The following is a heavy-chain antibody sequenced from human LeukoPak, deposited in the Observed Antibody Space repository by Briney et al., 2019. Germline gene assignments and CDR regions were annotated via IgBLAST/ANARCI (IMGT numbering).Heavy chain of an antibody. CDR1: GFTFSSYA. CDR2: ISGGDGST. V-gene: IGHV3-23*01. D-gene: IGHD1-26*01. Sequence: GGSLRLSCAASGFTFSSYAMSWVRQAPGKGLEWVSTISGGDGSTYYAVSVKGRFTISRDNSKNTVYLQMTSLGAEDTAVYYCARDEYGYSYVSWFDPWGQGTLVTVSS. CDR3: ARDEYGYSYVSWFDP. J-gene: IGHJ5*02.